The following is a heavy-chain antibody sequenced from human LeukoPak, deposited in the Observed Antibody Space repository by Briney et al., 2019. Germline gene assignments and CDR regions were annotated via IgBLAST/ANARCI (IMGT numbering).Heavy chain of an antibody. CDR2: INPNSGGT. CDR3: ARSEYCSSTSCSPHYYYYYMDV. CDR1: GYTLTSYY. V-gene: IGHV1-2*02. D-gene: IGHD2-2*01. Sequence: GASGKVSCKASGYTLTSYYMHWVRQAPGQGLEWMGWINPNSGGTNYAQKFQGRVTMTRDTSISTAYMELSRLRSDDAAVYYCARSEYCSSTSCSPHYYYYYMDVWGKGTTVTVSS. J-gene: IGHJ6*03.